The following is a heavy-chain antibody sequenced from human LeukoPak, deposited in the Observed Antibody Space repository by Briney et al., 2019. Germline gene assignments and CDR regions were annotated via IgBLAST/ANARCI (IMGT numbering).Heavy chain of an antibody. CDR2: ISSSSSYI. CDR3: GRAFPPLRTSSAGDL. Sequence: GGSLRLSCPASGFTFSSYSMNWVRQAPGKGLEWVSSISSSSSYIYYADSVKGRFSISRDNAKNLLYLQMNGLGAEDTAVYYCGRAFPPLRTSSAGDLWGQGTLVTVSS. J-gene: IGHJ4*02. D-gene: IGHD3-16*01. CDR1: GFTFSSYS. V-gene: IGHV3-21*06.